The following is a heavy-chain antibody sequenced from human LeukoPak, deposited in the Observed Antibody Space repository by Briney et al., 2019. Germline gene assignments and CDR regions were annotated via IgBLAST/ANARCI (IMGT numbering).Heavy chain of an antibody. CDR2: ISAYNGNT. CDR1: GYTFTSYG. V-gene: IGHV1-18*01. J-gene: IGHJ6*02. CDR3: ASKTYYYDSGGYYRTHGMDV. D-gene: IGHD3-22*01. Sequence: ASVKVSCKASGYTFTSYGISWVRQATGQGLEWMGWISAYNGNTNYAQKLQGRVTMTTDTSTSTAYMELRSLRTDDTAVYYCASKTYYYDSGGYYRTHGMDVWGQGTTVTVSS.